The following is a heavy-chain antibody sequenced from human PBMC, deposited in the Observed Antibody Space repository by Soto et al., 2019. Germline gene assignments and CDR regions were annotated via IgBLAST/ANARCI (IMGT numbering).Heavy chain of an antibody. D-gene: IGHD1-26*01. V-gene: IGHV1-2*04. J-gene: IGHJ4*02. CDR3: ARDQGGSYSTEFDY. CDR1: GYTFTGYY. CDR2: INPNSGGT. Sequence: QVQLVQSGAEVKKPGASVKVSCKASGYTFTGYYLHWVRQAPGQGLEWMGWINPNSGGTNYAQKFQGWVTMTRDTSISTAYMELSRLRSDDTAVYHCARDQGGSYSTEFDYWGQGTLDTVSS.